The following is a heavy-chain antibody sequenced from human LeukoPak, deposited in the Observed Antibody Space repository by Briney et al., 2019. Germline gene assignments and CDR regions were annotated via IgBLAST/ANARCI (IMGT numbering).Heavy chain of an antibody. Sequence: GGSLRLSCAASGFTFSSYGMHWVRQAPGKGLEWVAVISYDGSNKYYADSVKVRFTISRDNSKNTLYLQMNSLRAEDTAVYYCAKDRYGDYGSSFDYWGQGTLVTVSS. CDR2: ISYDGSNK. CDR1: GFTFSSYG. V-gene: IGHV3-30*18. CDR3: AKDRYGDYGSSFDY. D-gene: IGHD4-17*01. J-gene: IGHJ4*02.